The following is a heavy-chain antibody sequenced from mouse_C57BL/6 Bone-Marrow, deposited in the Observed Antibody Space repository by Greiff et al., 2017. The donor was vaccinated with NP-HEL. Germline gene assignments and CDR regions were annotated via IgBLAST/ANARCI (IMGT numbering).Heavy chain of an antibody. J-gene: IGHJ1*03. Sequence: QVQLQQSGAELARPGASVKLSCKASGYTFTSYGISWVKQRTGQGLEWIGEIYPRSGNTYYNEKFKGKATLTADKSSSTAYMELRSLTSEDSAVYFCARVYYSNYEGYFDVWGTGTTVTVSS. CDR1: GYTFTSYG. D-gene: IGHD2-5*01. CDR2: IYPRSGNT. CDR3: ARVYYSNYEGYFDV. V-gene: IGHV1-81*01.